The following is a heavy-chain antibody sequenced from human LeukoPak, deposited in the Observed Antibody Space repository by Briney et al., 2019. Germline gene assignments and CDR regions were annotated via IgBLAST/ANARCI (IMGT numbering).Heavy chain of an antibody. Sequence: GGSLRLSCAASGFTFSSYSMNWVRQAPGKGLEWVSYISAISSSSTYYADSVKGRFTISRDNAKNSLYLQMNSLRAEDTAVYYCAKEEPNIAAALNLSGHAFDIWGQGTMVTVSS. J-gene: IGHJ3*02. CDR1: GFTFSSYS. CDR2: ISAISSSST. D-gene: IGHD6-25*01. CDR3: AKEEPNIAAALNLSGHAFDI. V-gene: IGHV3-48*04.